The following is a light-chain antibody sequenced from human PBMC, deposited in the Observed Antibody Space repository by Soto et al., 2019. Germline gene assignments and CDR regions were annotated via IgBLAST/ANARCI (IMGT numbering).Light chain of an antibody. Sequence: VMTQSPATLSVSPGERATLSCRASESVSSNLAWYQQRPGQAPRLLIYGASNRATDTPVRLRGSGSGTEFTLTISSLQSEDFAVYYCKQYNNSPRSIIFGQGIRLEI. CDR3: KQYNNSPRSII. V-gene: IGKV3-15*01. CDR1: ESVSSN. J-gene: IGKJ5*01. CDR2: GAS.